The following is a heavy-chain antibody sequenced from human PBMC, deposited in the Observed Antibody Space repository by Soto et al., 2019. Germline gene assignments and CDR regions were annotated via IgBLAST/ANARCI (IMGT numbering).Heavy chain of an antibody. J-gene: IGHJ3*02. V-gene: IGHV5-10-1*01. CDR1: GYSFSSDW. CDR3: AILSIFGVIIIALDI. CDR2: IDPSDSYT. Sequence: PGEALKISCKGSGYSFSSDWITWVRQMPGKGLEGMGRIDPSDSYTNYSPSFQCHVTISAAQSITTAYLQPSRLKASDTALSSFAILSIFGVIIIALDIWRQGPTVPVSS. D-gene: IGHD3-3*01.